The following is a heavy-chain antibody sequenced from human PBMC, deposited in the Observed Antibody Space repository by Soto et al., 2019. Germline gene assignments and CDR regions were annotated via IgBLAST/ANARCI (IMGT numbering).Heavy chain of an antibody. J-gene: IGHJ5*02. V-gene: IGHV4-31*03. Sequence: QVQLQESGPGLVKPSQTLSLTCTVSGGSISSGGYYWSWIRQHPGKGLEWIGYIYYRGSTYYNPSLKSRVTISVDTSKNQFSLKLSSVTAADTAVYYCATKRGYSYGKDYWWFDPWGQGTLVTVSS. CDR2: IYYRGST. CDR3: ATKRGYSYGKDYWWFDP. CDR1: GGSISSGGYY. D-gene: IGHD5-18*01.